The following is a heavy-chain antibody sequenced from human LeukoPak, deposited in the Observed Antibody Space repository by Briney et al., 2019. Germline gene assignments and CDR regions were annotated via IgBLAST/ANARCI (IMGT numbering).Heavy chain of an antibody. V-gene: IGHV6-1*01. CDR1: GDSLSTNSVA. D-gene: IGHD5-24*01. J-gene: IGHJ3*02. Sequence: SQTLSLTCAISGDSLSTNSVAWNWISQSPSRGLEWMGKTYYRSKWRNDFALSVQSRITINPDTSKNQLSLQLNSVTPEDTAVYYCARGQFSAFDIWGRGTVVIVFS. CDR2: TYYRSKWRN. CDR3: ARGQFSAFDI.